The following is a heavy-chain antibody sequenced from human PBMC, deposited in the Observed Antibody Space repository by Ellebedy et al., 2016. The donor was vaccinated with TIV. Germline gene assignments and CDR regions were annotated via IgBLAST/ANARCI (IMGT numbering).Heavy chain of an antibody. V-gene: IGHV1-18*04. CDR3: AREGRDKPPDY. CDR2: ISAYNGNT. CDR1: GYTFTSFG. J-gene: IGHJ4*02. Sequence: ASVKVSCKASGYTFTSFGISWLRQAPGQGLEWMGWISAYNGNTKYAQKVQGRVTMTRDTPTSTVYMELTSLRFEDTAVYYCAREGRDKPPDYWGQGTLVTVSS.